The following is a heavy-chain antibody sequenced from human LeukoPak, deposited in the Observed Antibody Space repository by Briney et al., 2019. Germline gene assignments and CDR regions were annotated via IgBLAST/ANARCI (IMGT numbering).Heavy chain of an antibody. CDR2: IYYSGTT. Sequence: SETLSLTCTVSGGSIGSHYWSWIRQPPGEGLEWIGYIYYSGTTSYNPSLKSRVTISVDTSKNQFSLKLSSVTAADTAVYYCARDYYDSRGEAFGIWGLGTMVTVSS. J-gene: IGHJ3*02. CDR1: GGSIGSHY. CDR3: ARDYYDSRGEAFGI. D-gene: IGHD3-22*01. V-gene: IGHV4-59*11.